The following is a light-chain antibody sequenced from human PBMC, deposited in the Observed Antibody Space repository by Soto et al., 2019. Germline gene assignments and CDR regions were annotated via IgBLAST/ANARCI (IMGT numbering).Light chain of an antibody. CDR3: QQLDNYPRT. Sequence: IQLTQSPSSLSASVGDRVTITCRASQAISSYLAWYQQKPGKAPELLIYTASTLQSGVPSRFSGSGSGTDFTLTISSLQPEDFATYYCQQLDNYPRTLGPGTKVDIK. CDR1: QAISSY. CDR2: TAS. J-gene: IGKJ3*01. V-gene: IGKV1-9*01.